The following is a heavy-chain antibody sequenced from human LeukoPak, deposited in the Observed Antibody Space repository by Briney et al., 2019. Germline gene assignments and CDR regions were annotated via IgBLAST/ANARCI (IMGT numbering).Heavy chain of an antibody. CDR2: IRYDGSNK. CDR3: AKETVGATTEFDY. CDR1: GFNFDNFA. V-gene: IGHV3-30*02. J-gene: IGHJ4*02. D-gene: IGHD1-26*01. Sequence: QPGGSLRLSCVVSGFNFDNFAMHWVRQPLGKGLEWVAFIRYDGSNKYYADSVKGRFTISRDNSKNTLYLQMNSLRAEDTAVYYCAKETVGATTEFDYWGQGTLVTVSS.